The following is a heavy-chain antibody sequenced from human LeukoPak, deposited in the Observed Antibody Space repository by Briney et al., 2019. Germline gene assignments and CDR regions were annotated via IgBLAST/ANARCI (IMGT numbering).Heavy chain of an antibody. CDR3: ARDTLRYFDL. J-gene: IGHJ2*01. CDR2: IYYSGST. CDR1: GGSISSGGYY. Sequence: SQTLSLTCTVSGGSISSGGYYWSWIRQHPGKGLEWIGYIYYSGSTYYNPSLKSRVTISVDTSKNQFSLKLSSVIAADTAVYNCARDTLRYFDLRGRGTLVTVSS. V-gene: IGHV4-31*03.